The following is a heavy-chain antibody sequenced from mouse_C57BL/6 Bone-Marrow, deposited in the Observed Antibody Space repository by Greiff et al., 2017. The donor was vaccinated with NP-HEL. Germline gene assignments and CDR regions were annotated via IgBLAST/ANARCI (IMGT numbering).Heavy chain of an antibody. CDR3: AIPACYCSSEVGDD. CDR2: INPSNGGT. J-gene: IGHJ2*01. Sequence: QVQLQQPGTALVKPGASVKLSCKASGYTFTSYWMHWVKQRPGQGLEWIGNINPSNGGTNYNEKFKNKATLTVDKSSSTADMQLSSLTSQDSAVYYEAIPACYCSSEVGDDWGQGTTLTVSS. D-gene: IGHD1-1*01. V-gene: IGHV1-53*01. CDR1: GYTFTSYW.